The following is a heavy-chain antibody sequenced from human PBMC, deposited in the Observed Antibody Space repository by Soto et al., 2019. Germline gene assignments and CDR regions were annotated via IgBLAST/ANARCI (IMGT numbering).Heavy chain of an antibody. CDR2: ISDSGGST. CDR3: AKGILVKPPGTRALDI. CDR1: GFTFTSYA. V-gene: IGHV3-23*01. J-gene: IGHJ3*02. D-gene: IGHD6-13*01. Sequence: VQLLESGGGLVQPGGSLRLSCAASGFTFTSYAMTWVRQAPGKGLEWVSTISDSGGSTFYADSVKGRFTISRDNSINALYLQMSSLRAGDTAVYYCAKGILVKPPGTRALDIWGQGTMVTVSS.